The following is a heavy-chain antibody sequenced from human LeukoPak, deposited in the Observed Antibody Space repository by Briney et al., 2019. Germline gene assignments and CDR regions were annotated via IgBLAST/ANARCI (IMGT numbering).Heavy chain of an antibody. J-gene: IGHJ4*02. Sequence: GESLKISCKGSGYSLPSKWIGWVRQMPGKGLEWVGIIYPGDSDIRYSPSFQGQVTISADKSISTAYLQWSSLKASDTAMYYCARLIAGYSTGWYYFDCWGQGTLVTVSS. CDR3: ARLIAGYSTGWYYFDC. CDR1: GYSLPSKW. CDR2: IYPGDSDI. D-gene: IGHD6-19*01. V-gene: IGHV5-51*01.